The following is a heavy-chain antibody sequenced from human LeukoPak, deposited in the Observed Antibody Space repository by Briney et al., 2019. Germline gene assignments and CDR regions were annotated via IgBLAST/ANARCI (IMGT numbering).Heavy chain of an antibody. CDR3: AKQTGSGLFILP. J-gene: IGHJ4*02. Sequence: PSETLSLTCTVSGASISSSSYNWGWIRQPPGKGLEWIGTMYYTGSTFYDPSLTSRVTISVDTSKNQLSLKLTSVTAADTAVYYCAKQTGSGLFILPGGQGTLVTVSS. CDR1: GASISSSSYN. V-gene: IGHV4-39*01. CDR2: MYYTGST. D-gene: IGHD3/OR15-3a*01.